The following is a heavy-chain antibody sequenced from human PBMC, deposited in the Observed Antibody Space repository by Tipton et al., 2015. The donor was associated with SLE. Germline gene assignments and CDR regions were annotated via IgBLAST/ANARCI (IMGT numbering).Heavy chain of an antibody. CDR3: ARPERLQRQDALDI. D-gene: IGHD2-21*01. Sequence: QSGPEVKESGESLRISCKGSGYSFSHYWIGWVRQVPGRGIEGMGIIYPGDSDTRFSPPTPGRVTISADKSITTAVLQWTSLKASDTAMYYCARPERLQRQDALDIWGQGTMVIVSS. V-gene: IGHV5-51*03. CDR1: GYSFSHYW. J-gene: IGHJ3*02. CDR2: IYPGDSDT.